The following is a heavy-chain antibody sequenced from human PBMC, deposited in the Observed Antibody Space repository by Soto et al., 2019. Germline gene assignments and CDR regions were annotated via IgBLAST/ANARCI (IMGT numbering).Heavy chain of an antibody. V-gene: IGHV3-72*01. CDR1: GFTFSDHY. Sequence: GGSLRLSCAASGFTFSDHYMDWVRQAPGKGLEWVGRHRNKANSYTTKYAASAKGRFTILRDDSKNTLYLQMNSLKTEDTAVYYCTTLGVPTAAPTLLAFWGQGTSVTVSS. D-gene: IGHD3-10*01. J-gene: IGHJ4*02. CDR2: HRNKANSYTT. CDR3: TTLGVPTAAPTLLAF.